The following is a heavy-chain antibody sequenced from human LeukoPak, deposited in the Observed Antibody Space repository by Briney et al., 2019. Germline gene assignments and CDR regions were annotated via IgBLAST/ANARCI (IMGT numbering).Heavy chain of an antibody. J-gene: IGHJ4*02. CDR3: ARGSRYSGYDSVY. D-gene: IGHD5-12*01. Sequence: ALVKVSCKASGYTFTGYYMHWVRQAPGQGLEWMGRINPNSGGTNYAQKFQGRVTMTRDTSISTAYMELSRLRSDDTAAYYCARGSRYSGYDSVYWGQGTLVTVSS. CDR2: INPNSGGT. V-gene: IGHV1-2*06. CDR1: GYTFTGYY.